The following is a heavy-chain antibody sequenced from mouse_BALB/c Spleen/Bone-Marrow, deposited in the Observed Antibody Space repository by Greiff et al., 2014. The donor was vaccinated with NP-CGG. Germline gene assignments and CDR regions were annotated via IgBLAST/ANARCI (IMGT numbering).Heavy chain of an antibody. CDR2: ISSGGNYT. CDR3: ASTGYFFDY. CDR1: GFTFSSYA. D-gene: IGHD4-1*01. Sequence: EVQGVESGGGLVKPGGSLKLSCAASGFTFSSYAMSWVRQTPEKRLEWVATISSGGNYTYYPDSAKGRFTISRDNAKNTLYLQMSSLRSEDTAMYYCASTGYFFDYWGQGTTLTVSS. V-gene: IGHV5-9-3*01. J-gene: IGHJ2*01.